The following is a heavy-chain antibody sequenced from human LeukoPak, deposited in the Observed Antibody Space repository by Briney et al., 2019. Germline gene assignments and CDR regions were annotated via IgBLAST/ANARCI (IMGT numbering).Heavy chain of an antibody. V-gene: IGHV4-31*03. Sequence: PPETLSLTCTVSGGSTSSGGYYWSWLRQHPGKGLEWIRSIYYSGTTYYNPSLKRRVTISVDTSKNQYSLKLSSVTAADTAVYYCARTQGCSSNSCYEPLSHFDCWGKGTLVTV. CDR3: ARTQGCSSNSCYEPLSHFDC. D-gene: IGHD2-2*01. CDR1: GGSTSSGGYY. J-gene: IGHJ4*02. CDR2: IYYSGTT.